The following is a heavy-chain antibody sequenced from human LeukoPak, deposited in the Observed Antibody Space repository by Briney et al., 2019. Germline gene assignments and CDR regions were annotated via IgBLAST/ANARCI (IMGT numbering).Heavy chain of an antibody. V-gene: IGHV3-30*03. CDR3: ATERGPFSGSYYALFDH. CDR1: GFTFSTYG. Sequence: GGSLRLSCAASGFTFSTYGMHWVRQAPGKGLEWVAVISYDGTQTYHADSVKGRFTISRDNSKNTLYLQMNSLRAEDTAVYYCATERGPFSGSYYALFDHWGQGTLVTVSS. D-gene: IGHD1-26*01. J-gene: IGHJ4*02. CDR2: ISYDGTQT.